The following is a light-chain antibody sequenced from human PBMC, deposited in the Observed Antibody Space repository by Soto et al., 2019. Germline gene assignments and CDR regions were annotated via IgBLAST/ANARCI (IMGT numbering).Light chain of an antibody. J-gene: IGKJ1*01. CDR3: QQYNSSPWT. Sequence: DIQMTQAHSILSASVGDRVAITCRASQSISAWVAWYQQKPGKAPKLLIYQASLLESGVPSRFSGSGSGTEITLTISSLQPDDLATYYCQQYNSSPWTFGQGTKVEIK. CDR2: QAS. V-gene: IGKV1-5*03. CDR1: QSISAW.